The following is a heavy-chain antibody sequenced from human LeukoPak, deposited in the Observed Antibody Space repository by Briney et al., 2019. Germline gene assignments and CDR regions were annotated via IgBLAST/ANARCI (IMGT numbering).Heavy chain of an antibody. Sequence: QPGRSLRLSCAASGFTFSSYGMHWVRQAPGKGLEWVAVISYDGSNKYYADSVKGRFTISRDNSKNTLYLQMNSLRAEDTAVYYRARDPSGSFIDYWGQGTLVTVSS. CDR1: GFTFSSYG. J-gene: IGHJ4*02. D-gene: IGHD2-15*01. CDR3: ARDPSGSFIDY. V-gene: IGHV3-30*03. CDR2: ISYDGSNK.